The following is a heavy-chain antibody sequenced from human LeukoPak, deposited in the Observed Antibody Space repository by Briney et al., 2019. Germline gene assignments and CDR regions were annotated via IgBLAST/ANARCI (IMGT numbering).Heavy chain of an antibody. D-gene: IGHD3-3*01. Sequence: ASVKVSCKASGYTFTSYYMHWVRQAPGQGLEWMGWINPNSGGTNYAQKFQGWVTMTRDTSISTAYMELSRLRSDDTAVYYCARDRPYYDFWSGYYPDYYGMDVWGQGTTVTVSS. CDR2: INPNSGGT. CDR1: GYTFTSYY. V-gene: IGHV1-2*04. CDR3: ARDRPYYDFWSGYYPDYYGMDV. J-gene: IGHJ6*02.